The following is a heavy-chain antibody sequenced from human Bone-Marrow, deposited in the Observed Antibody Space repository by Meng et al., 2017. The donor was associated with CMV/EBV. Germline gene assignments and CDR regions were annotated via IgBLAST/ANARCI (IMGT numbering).Heavy chain of an antibody. D-gene: IGHD3-3*01. V-gene: IGHV1-18*01. J-gene: IGHJ6*02. Sequence: ASGKVSCKASGYTFTSYGISWVRQAPGQGLEWMGWISLYNGDTNYAQKVQGRVTMTTDTSTSTAYMELSSLRSEDTAVYYCARVAIFGYYYYGMDVWGQGTTVTVSS. CDR1: GYTFTSYG. CDR2: ISLYNGDT. CDR3: ARVAIFGYYYYGMDV.